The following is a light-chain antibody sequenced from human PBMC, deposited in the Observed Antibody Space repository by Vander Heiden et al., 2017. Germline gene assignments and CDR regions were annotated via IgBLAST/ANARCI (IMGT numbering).Light chain of an antibody. CDR2: AAS. V-gene: IGKV1-9*01. CDR3: QQLTSYPPT. Sequence: DIQLTQSPSFLSASVGDRVTITCRASQGIGSALGWYQQKPGKAPKFLIYAASTLQSGVPSRFSGSGSGTEFTLTISSLQPEDFATYYCQQLTSYPPTFGQWTKLEIK. J-gene: IGKJ2*01. CDR1: QGIGSA.